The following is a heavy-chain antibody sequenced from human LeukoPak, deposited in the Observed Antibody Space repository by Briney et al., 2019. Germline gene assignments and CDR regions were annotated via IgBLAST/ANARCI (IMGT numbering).Heavy chain of an antibody. CDR2: ISGTGGST. CDR3: AKYSSGWFIYYYMGV. V-gene: IGHV3-23*01. D-gene: IGHD6-19*01. Sequence: GGSLRLSCAASGFTFSSHAMSWVRQAPGKGLEWVSGISGTGGSTQYADSVKGRFTISRDNSKNTLYLQMNGLRAEDTAVYYCAKYSSGWFIYYYMGVWGKGTTVTVSS. J-gene: IGHJ6*03. CDR1: GFTFSSHA.